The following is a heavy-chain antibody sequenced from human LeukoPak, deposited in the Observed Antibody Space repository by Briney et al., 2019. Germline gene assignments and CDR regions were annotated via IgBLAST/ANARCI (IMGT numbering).Heavy chain of an antibody. CDR1: GYTFTSYD. J-gene: IGHJ4*02. D-gene: IGHD3-22*01. CDR3: AREGSYDSSGYYGLFDY. V-gene: IGHV1-8*01. CDR2: MNPNSGNT. Sequence: ASVKVSCKASGYTFTSYDINWVRQATGQGLEWMGWMNPNSGNTGYAQKFQGRVTMTRNTSISTAYMELSSLRSEDTAVYYCAREGSYDSSGYYGLFDYWGQGTLVTVSS.